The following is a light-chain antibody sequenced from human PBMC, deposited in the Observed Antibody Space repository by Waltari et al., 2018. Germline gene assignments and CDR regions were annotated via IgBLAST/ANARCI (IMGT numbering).Light chain of an antibody. J-gene: IGKJ1*01. CDR2: WAS. CDR1: QSVLYSSKNKNY. CDR3: QQYYSTLGT. Sequence: DIVMTQSPDSLAVSLGERATINGKSSQSVLYSSKNKNYLAWYQQKPGQPPKLLIYWASTRESGVPDRFSGSGSGTDFTLTISSLQAEDVAVYYCQQYYSTLGTFGQGTKVEIK. V-gene: IGKV4-1*01.